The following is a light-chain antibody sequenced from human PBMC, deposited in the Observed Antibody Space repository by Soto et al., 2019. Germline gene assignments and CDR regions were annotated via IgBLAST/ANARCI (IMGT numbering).Light chain of an antibody. CDR2: GAS. V-gene: IGKV3-15*01. J-gene: IGKJ1*01. CDR3: QHYNNWPQ. Sequence: EIVMTQSPATLSVSPGERGSLSCRASQSVSSNLAWYQQKPGQAPRLLIYGASTRATGIPARFSGSGSGTEFTLTISSLQSEDFAVYYCQHYNNWPQFGQGTKVDIK. CDR1: QSVSSN.